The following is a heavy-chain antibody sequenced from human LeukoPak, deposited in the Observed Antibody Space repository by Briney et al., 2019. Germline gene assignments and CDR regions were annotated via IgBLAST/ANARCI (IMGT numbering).Heavy chain of an antibody. CDR2: IYSGGST. J-gene: IGHJ4*02. CDR1: GFTVSSNY. Sequence: GGSLRLSCAASGFTVSSNYMSWVRQAPGKGLEWVSVIYSGGSTYYADSVKGRFTISSDNSKNTLYLQMNSLRAEDTAVYYCARSDLRRYYFDYWGQGTLVTVSS. D-gene: IGHD3-9*01. CDR3: ARSDLRRYYFDY. V-gene: IGHV3-53*01.